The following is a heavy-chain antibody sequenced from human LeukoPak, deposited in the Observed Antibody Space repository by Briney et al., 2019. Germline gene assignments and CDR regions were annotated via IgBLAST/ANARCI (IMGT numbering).Heavy chain of an antibody. CDR1: GGSISSNLHY. V-gene: IGHV4-39*01. D-gene: IGHD2-21*01. CDR3: ARRGSGSGDTYAGMDV. J-gene: IGHJ6*02. CDR2: LLYTGNT. Sequence: SETLSLTCTVAGGSISSNLHYWDWIRQAPGKGLEWIGSLLYTGNTWYNPSLKSRFTISVDTSKNQFSLRLTSVSATDTALYYCARRGSGSGDTYAGMDVWGQGTSVTVSS.